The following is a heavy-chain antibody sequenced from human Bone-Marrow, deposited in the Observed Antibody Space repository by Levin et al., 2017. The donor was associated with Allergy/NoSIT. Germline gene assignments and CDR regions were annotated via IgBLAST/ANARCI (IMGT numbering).Heavy chain of an antibody. D-gene: IGHD3-3*01. Sequence: GGSLRLSCQVSGYNFDIFWIGWVRQLPGRGLEWMGLIYPRDSDTRYSSSFQGQVTISADKSIATTYLQWKSLKASDTAMYYCARHHQSGAEWHGIDYWGQGTQVTVSS. V-gene: IGHV5-51*01. CDR1: GYNFDIFW. CDR2: IYPRDSDT. J-gene: IGHJ4*02. CDR3: ARHHQSGAEWHGIDY.